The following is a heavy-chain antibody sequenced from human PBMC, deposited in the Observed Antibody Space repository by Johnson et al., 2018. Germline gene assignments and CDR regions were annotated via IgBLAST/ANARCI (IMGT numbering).Heavy chain of an antibody. CDR3: ARQDELPDSYYYYMDV. CDR2: IYYSGST. D-gene: IGHD1-14*01. CDR1: GGSISSGDYY. J-gene: IGHJ6*03. V-gene: IGHV4-30-4*01. Sequence: QVQLQESGPGLVKPSQTLSLTCTVSGGSISSGDYYWSWIRQPPGKGLEWIGYIYYSGSTYYNPSLKSRVTISVDTSKNQFSLRLSSVTAADTAVYYCARQDELPDSYYYYMDVWGKGTTVTVSS.